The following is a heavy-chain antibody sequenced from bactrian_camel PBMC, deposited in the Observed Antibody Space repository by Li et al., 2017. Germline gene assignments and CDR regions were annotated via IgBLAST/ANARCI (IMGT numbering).Heavy chain of an antibody. CDR2: IDSDGST. CDR3: TADAIVSGAGWCRGTTDGGTGY. CDR1: GYTYSSYC. J-gene: IGHJ4*01. D-gene: IGHD7*01. Sequence: HVQLVESGGASVQVGGSLRLSCAASGYTYSSYCMGWFRQAPGKEREGVAAIDSDGSTSYADSVKGRFTISYDNAKKMLYLQMNGLRPEDSAMYYCTADAIVSGAGWCRGTTDGGTGYWGRGTQVTVS. V-gene: IGHV3S26*01.